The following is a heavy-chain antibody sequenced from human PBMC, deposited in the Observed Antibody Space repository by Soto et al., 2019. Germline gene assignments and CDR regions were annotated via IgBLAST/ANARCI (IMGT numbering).Heavy chain of an antibody. CDR1: GGSISSSSYY. CDR3: ARLHYVWGSYRPKYYFDY. Sequence: QLQLQESGPGLVKPSETLSLTCTVSGGSISSSSYYWGWIRQPPGKGLEWIGSIYYSGSTYYNPALKSRVTLSVDTSKNQFSLKLSSVTAADTAVYYCARLHYVWGSYRPKYYFDYWGQGTLVTVSS. D-gene: IGHD3-16*02. CDR2: IYYSGST. V-gene: IGHV4-39*01. J-gene: IGHJ4*02.